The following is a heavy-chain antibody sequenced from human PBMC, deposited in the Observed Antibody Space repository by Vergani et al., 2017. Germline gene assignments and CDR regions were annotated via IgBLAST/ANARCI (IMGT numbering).Heavy chain of an antibody. V-gene: IGHV3-21*01. D-gene: IGHD5-12*01. Sequence: EVQLAESGGGLVQPGRSLRLSCAASGFTFSSYSMNWVRQAPGKGLELVSSISSSSSYIYYADSVKGRFTISRDNAKNSLYLQMNSLRAEDTAVYYCARLSGYDSTGAFDYWGQGTLVTVSS. CDR3: ARLSGYDSTGAFDY. J-gene: IGHJ4*02. CDR1: GFTFSSYS. CDR2: ISSSSSYI.